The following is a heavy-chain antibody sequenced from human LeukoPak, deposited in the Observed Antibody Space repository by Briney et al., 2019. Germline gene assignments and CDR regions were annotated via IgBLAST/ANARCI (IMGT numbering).Heavy chain of an antibody. CDR1: GGSISSSNW. D-gene: IGHD3-3*01. CDR2: IYHSGST. CDR3: ATTYYDFWSGYYAGGPFDY. Sequence: PSETLSLTCAVSGGSISSSNWWSWVRQPPGKGLEWIGEIYHSGSTNYNPSLKSRVTISVDKSKNQFSLKLSSVTAADTAVYYCATTYYDFWSGYYAGGPFDYWGQGTLVTVSS. V-gene: IGHV4-4*02. J-gene: IGHJ4*02.